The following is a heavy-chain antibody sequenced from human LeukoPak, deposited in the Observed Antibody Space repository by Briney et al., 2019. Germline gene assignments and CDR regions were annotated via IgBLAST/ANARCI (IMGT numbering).Heavy chain of an antibody. D-gene: IGHD2-15*01. CDR3: ARVYCSGGSCDIDYFDY. CDR1: GYSISSGYY. J-gene: IGHJ4*02. CDR2: IYHSGST. V-gene: IGHV4-38-2*02. Sequence: PSETLSLTCTVSGYSISSGYYWGWIRQPPGKGLEWIGSIYHSGSTYYNPSLKSRVTISVDTSKNQFSLKLSSVTAADTAVYYCARVYCSGGSCDIDYFDYWGQGTLVTVSS.